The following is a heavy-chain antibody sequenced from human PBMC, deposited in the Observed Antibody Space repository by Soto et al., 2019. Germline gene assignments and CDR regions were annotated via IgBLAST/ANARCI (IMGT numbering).Heavy chain of an antibody. CDR1: GGSISSYY. CDR2: IYYSGST. V-gene: IGHV4-59*01. CDR3: ARGDVVRGTDY. Sequence: QVQLQESGPGLVKPSETLSLTCTVSGGSISSYYWSWIRQPPGKGLEWIGYIYYSGSTNYNPSLKSRVTISVDTSKNQFSLKLSSVTAADTAVYYCARGDVVRGTDYWGQGTLVTVSS. D-gene: IGHD3-10*01. J-gene: IGHJ4*02.